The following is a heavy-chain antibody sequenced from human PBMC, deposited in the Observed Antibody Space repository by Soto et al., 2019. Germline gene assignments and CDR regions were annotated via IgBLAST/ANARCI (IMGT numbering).Heavy chain of an antibody. Sequence: QITLNESGPTVVRPTETLTLTCRFSGFSLTTSGVGVGWIRQSPGKAPEWLALIYWDDDKRYSASLKSRLTYTKDTSKNQVVLTVSDLDPTDTATYYCAHRVLRSVFGLVTTPAIYLAFWGQGTPFAVSS. D-gene: IGHD3-3*01. J-gene: IGHJ4*02. CDR3: AHRVLRSVFGLVTTPAIYLAF. CDR2: IYWDDDK. CDR1: GFSLTTSGVG. V-gene: IGHV2-5*02.